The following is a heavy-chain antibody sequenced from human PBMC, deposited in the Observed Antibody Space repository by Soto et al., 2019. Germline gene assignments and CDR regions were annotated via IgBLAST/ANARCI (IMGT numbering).Heavy chain of an antibody. D-gene: IGHD2-2*01. V-gene: IGHV3-11*05. CDR1: GFTFSDYY. J-gene: IGHJ4*02. CDR2: ISSSTSHT. CDR3: ARGRVAAADYFDF. Sequence: QVQLVESGGGLVKPGGSLRLSCAVSGFTFSDYYMTWIRQAPGKGLEWVSYISSSTSHTNYADSVKGRFTISRDNAKNSLFRQMNNLRAEDTAVYYCARGRVAAADYFDFWGQGTLVTVSS.